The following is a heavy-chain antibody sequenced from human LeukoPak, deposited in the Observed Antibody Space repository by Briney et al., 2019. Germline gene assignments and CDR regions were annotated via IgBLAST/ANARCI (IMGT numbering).Heavy chain of an antibody. CDR2: INERGTDS. V-gene: IGHV3-74*03. J-gene: IGHJ4*02. CDR1: GFTFSGHW. D-gene: IGHD3-9*01. CDR3: VREKSTGDYRTSDY. Sequence: GGSLRLSCTASGFTFSGHWIHWVRQAPGMGLVWVSRINERGTDSMYAVSVRGRFTISRDNSKNTLYLQINSLRAEDTAIYYCVREKSTGDYRTSDYWGQGTLVTVSS.